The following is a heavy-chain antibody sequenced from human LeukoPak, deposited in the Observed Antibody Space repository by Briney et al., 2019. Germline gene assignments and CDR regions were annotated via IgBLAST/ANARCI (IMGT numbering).Heavy chain of an antibody. CDR2: INHSGST. V-gene: IGHV4-34*01. Sequence: PSETLSLTCAVYGGSFSGYYSSWIRQPPRKGLEWIGEINHSGSTNYNPSLKSRVTISGDTSKNQFSLKLSSVTAADTAVYYCARGGVTIFGVVTYNWFDPWGQGTLVTVSS. D-gene: IGHD3-3*01. CDR3: ARGGVTIFGVVTYNWFDP. CDR1: GGSFSGYY. J-gene: IGHJ5*02.